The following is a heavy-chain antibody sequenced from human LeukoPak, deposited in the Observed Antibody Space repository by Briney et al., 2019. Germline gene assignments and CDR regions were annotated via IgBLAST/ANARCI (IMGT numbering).Heavy chain of an antibody. CDR3: ARFVVAAGLLDS. J-gene: IGHJ4*02. V-gene: IGHV4-59*08. CDR1: GGSISSYY. CDR2: IYYSGST. Sequence: SETLSLTCTVSGGSISSYYWSWIRQPPGKGLEWIGYIYYSGSTNYNPSLKSRVTISVDTSKNQFSLKLSSVTAADTAVYYCARFVVAAGLLDSWGQGTLVTVSS. D-gene: IGHD6-13*01.